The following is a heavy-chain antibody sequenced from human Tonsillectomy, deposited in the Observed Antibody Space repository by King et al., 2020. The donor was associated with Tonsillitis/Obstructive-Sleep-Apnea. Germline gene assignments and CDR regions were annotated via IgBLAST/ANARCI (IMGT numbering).Heavy chain of an antibody. CDR1: GGTFSSYA. CDR2: IIPILGIA. CDR3: ASSGPDSSSWDYYGMDV. J-gene: IGHJ6*02. Sequence: QLVQSGAEVKKPGSSVKVSCKASGGTFSSYAISWVRQAPGQGLEWMGGIIPILGIANYAQKFQGRVTITADKYTSTAYMELSSLRSEDTAVYYCASSGPDSSSWDYYGMDVWGQGTTVTVSS. V-gene: IGHV1-69*10. D-gene: IGHD6-13*01.